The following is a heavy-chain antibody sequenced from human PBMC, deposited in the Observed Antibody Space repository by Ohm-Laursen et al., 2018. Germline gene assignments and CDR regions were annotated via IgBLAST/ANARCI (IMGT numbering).Heavy chain of an antibody. CDR1: GFTFSSYA. D-gene: IGHD1-14*01. CDR3: AREFSESENL. J-gene: IGHJ5*02. CDR2: ISSDSKYK. V-gene: IGHV3-21*01. Sequence: SLRLSCAASGFTFSSYAMHWVRQAPGKGLEWVSSISSDSKYKYYAGSVRGRFTISRDNAEISLYLQMNSLTAEDTALYYCAREFSESENLWGQGTLVTVSS.